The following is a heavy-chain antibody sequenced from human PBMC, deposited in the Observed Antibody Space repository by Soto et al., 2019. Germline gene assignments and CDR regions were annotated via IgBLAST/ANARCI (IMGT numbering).Heavy chain of an antibody. V-gene: IGHV5-51*01. D-gene: IGHD3-16*01. CDR2: IYPGDSDT. J-gene: IGHJ6*02. Sequence: GESLKISCKGSGHRFSTYWIGWVRQMPGKGLEWMGRIYPGDSDTRYSPSFQGQVTMSAGRSISTAYLQLGRLKASDTAMYYCARYVDTLEYNGMDVWGQGTSVTVSS. CDR1: GHRFSTYW. CDR3: ARYVDTLEYNGMDV.